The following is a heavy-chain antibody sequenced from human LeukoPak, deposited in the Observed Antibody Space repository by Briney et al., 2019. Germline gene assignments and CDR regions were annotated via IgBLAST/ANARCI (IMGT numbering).Heavy chain of an antibody. CDR2: IYYSGST. Sequence: SETLSLTCTVSGGSISSSSYYWGWIRQPPGKGLEWIGSIYYSGSTYYNPSLKSRVTISLDKSKNQFSLRLNSVTAADTAVYYCVRDMGSSTSKDWGQGTLVTVSS. CDR1: GGSISSSSYY. J-gene: IGHJ1*01. CDR3: VRDMGSSTSKD. V-gene: IGHV4-39*07. D-gene: IGHD2-2*01.